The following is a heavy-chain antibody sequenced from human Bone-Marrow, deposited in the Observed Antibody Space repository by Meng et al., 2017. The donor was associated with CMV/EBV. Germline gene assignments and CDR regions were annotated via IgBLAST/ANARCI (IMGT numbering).Heavy chain of an antibody. CDR1: GFTFSSYW. Sequence: GGSLRLSCAASGFTFSSYWMHWVRQAPGKGLVWVSRINSDGRSTTYADSVKGRFTISRDNAKNTLYVHMNSLRPEDTATYYCARDVTTLGYSGMDVWGQGTTVTVSS. V-gene: IGHV3-74*01. J-gene: IGHJ6*02. CDR2: INSDGRST. D-gene: IGHD4-11*01. CDR3: ARDVTTLGYSGMDV.